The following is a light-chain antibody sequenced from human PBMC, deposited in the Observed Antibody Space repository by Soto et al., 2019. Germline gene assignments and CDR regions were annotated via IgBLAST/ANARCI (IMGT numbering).Light chain of an antibody. CDR3: QQRNSWPLT. V-gene: IGKV3-11*01. CDR1: QSVGSD. CDR2: GTS. J-gene: IGKJ4*01. Sequence: EIVMTQSPATLSVSPGERATLSCRASQSVGSDLAWYQQKPGQAPRLLIYGTSSRATGIPDRFSGSGSGTDFTLTISSLEPEDFAFYYCQQRNSWPLTFGGGTKVDIK.